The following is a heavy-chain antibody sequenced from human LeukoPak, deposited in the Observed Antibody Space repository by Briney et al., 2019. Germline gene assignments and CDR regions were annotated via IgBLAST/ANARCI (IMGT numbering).Heavy chain of an antibody. J-gene: IGHJ4*02. CDR3: AKSFDFSNGHSPILTPFDS. V-gene: IGHV3-23*01. Sequence: GASLRLSCAASVFTFSSSAMSWVRQDPGKGLEWVSSISARGISTYYADSVKGRFTISRDNSKNTLYLQMNSLRGDDIGVYYCAKSFDFSNGHSPILTPFDSWGQGTQVSVSS. CDR1: VFTFSSSA. CDR2: ISARGIST. D-gene: IGHD3-3*01.